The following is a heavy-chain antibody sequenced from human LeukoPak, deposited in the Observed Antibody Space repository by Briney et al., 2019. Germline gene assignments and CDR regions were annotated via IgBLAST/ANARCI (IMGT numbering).Heavy chain of an antibody. J-gene: IGHJ4*02. D-gene: IGHD3-3*01. CDR2: TYYSGST. CDR3: ARDVFWSGYQRDPFDY. CDR1: GGSISSSSYY. V-gene: IGHV4-39*07. Sequence: SETLSLTCTVSGGSISSSSYYWGWIRQPPGKGLEWIGSTYYSGSTYYNPSLKSRVTISVDTSKNQFSLKLSSVTAADTAVYYCARDVFWSGYQRDPFDYWGQGILVTVSS.